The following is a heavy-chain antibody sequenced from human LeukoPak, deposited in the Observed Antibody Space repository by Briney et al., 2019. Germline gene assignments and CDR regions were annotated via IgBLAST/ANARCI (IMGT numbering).Heavy chain of an antibody. CDR1: GGSISNDY. CDR2: IYYSGST. V-gene: IGHV4-59*12. D-gene: IGHD2-2*01. J-gene: IGHJ6*02. CDR3: ARGPPGKQRYCSSTSCYRGYYYGMDV. Sequence: SETLSLTCTVSGGSISNDYWSWIRQPPGKGLEWIGYIYYSGSTNYNPSLKSRVTISVDTSKNQFSLKLSSVTAADTAVYYCARGPPGKQRYCSSTSCYRGYYYGMDVWGQGTTVTVSS.